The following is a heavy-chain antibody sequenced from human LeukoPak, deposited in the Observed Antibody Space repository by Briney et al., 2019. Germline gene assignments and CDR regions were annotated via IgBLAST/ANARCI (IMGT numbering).Heavy chain of an antibody. V-gene: IGHV4-34*01. D-gene: IGHD3-9*01. Sequence: SETLSLTCAVYGGSFSGYYWSWIRQPPGKGLEWIGEINHSGSTNYNPSLKSRVTISVETSKNQFSLKLSSVTAADTAVHYCARGAHYYDILTGYPRPQYYFDYWGQGTLVTVSS. J-gene: IGHJ4*02. CDR3: ARGAHYYDILTGYPRPQYYFDY. CDR2: INHSGST. CDR1: GGSFSGYY.